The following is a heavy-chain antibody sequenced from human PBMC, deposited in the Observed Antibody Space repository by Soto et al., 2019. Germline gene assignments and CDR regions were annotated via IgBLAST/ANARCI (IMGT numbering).Heavy chain of an antibody. J-gene: IGHJ1*01. CDR2: IHPSGDT. V-gene: IGHV1-46*01. CDR1: GDRVTSYF. CDR3: VRGYCTTSPCSADFQF. Sequence: GASAKVSCTAWGDRVTSYFIHWVRHAPGQGLEWMGMIHPSGDTGYAQKFRGRVTMTIDTSTTTAYMELRNLTSEDTAVYFSVRGYCTTSPCSADFQFWGQGTLVTVSS. D-gene: IGHD2-15*01.